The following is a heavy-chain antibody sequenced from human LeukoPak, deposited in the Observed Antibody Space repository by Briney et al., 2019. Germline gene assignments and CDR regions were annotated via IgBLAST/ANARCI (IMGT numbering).Heavy chain of an antibody. V-gene: IGHV3-48*03. CDR2: ISSSGSTI. J-gene: IGHJ4*02. D-gene: IGHD3-9*01. Sequence: PGGSLRLSCAASGFTFSSYEMNWVRQAPGKGLEWVAYISSSGSTIYYADSVKGRFTISRDNAKNSLYLQMNSLRAEDTAVYYCARAPIRYFDWLGPKTTYYFDYWGQGTLVTVSS. CDR3: ARAPIRYFDWLGPKTTYYFDY. CDR1: GFTFSSYE.